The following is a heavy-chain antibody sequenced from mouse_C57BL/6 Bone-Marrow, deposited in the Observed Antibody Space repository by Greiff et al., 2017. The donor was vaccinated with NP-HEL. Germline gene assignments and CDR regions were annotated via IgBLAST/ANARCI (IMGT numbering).Heavy chain of an antibody. D-gene: IGHD1-1*01. CDR3: AIHLYYGSSYDYFDY. Sequence: VKLMESGAELVKPGASVKLSCKASGYTFTEYTIHWVKQRSGQGLGWIGWFYPGSGSIKYNEKFKDTATLTADKSSSTVSMELSRLTSEDSAVYSGAIHLYYGSSYDYFDYWGKGTTVTVS. CDR1: GYTFTEYT. V-gene: IGHV1-62-2*01. J-gene: IGHJ2*01. CDR2: FYPGSGSI.